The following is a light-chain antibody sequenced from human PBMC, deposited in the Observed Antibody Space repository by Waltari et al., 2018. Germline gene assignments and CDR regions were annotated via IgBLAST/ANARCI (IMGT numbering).Light chain of an antibody. CDR2: SNN. J-gene: IGLJ2*01. V-gene: IGLV1-44*01. CDR1: SSNIGSKT. Sequence: QSVLTQPPSASGTPGQRVTISCSGSSSNIGSKTVNWYQQLPGTAPKLLIFSNNRRPAVVPDRFAGSKSGTSASLAIGGLLSEDEADYYCSSWDDSVIGPVFGGGTKLTVL. CDR3: SSWDDSVIGPV.